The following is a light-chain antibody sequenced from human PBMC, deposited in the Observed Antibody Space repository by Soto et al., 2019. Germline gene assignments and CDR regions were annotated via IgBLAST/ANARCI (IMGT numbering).Light chain of an antibody. CDR2: DAS. CDR3: QQYKNWPLST. CDR1: QGVSGN. Sequence: EILMTQSPATLSVSPGERVTLSCRASQGVSGNLAWYQKKPGQAPRLIVYDASTRASGLPARFSGSGSGTEFTLTISSLQSEDFALYYCQQYKNWPLSTFGQGTKVEIK. V-gene: IGKV3-15*01. J-gene: IGKJ1*01.